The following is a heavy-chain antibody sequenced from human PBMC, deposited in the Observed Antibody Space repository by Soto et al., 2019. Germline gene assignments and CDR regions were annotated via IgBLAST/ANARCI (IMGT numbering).Heavy chain of an antibody. CDR1: GFTFTSYC. J-gene: IGHJ3*02. Sequence: GGSLRLSCAASGFTFTSYCMHWVRQAPGKGLEWVAAIWSDGSNRYNGDSVKGRFTISRDNSKNTLYLQMNSLRAEDTAVYYCARDPPEDSRGYFALDIWGQGTMVTVSS. D-gene: IGHD3-22*01. CDR3: ARDPPEDSRGYFALDI. CDR2: IWSDGSNR. V-gene: IGHV3-33*01.